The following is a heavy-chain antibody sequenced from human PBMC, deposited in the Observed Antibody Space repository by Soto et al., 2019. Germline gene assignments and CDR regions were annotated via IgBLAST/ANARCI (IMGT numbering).Heavy chain of an antibody. V-gene: IGHV1-8*01. CDR3: ARFDYGDYAPFDY. J-gene: IGHJ4*02. D-gene: IGHD4-17*01. CDR2: MNPNSGNT. CDR1: GYTFTSHD. Sequence: QVQLVQSGAEVKKSGASVKVSCKASGYTFTSHDINWVRQATGQGLEWMGWMNPNSGNTGYAQKFQGRVTMTRNTCTIPAYMELSSLRSEETAVYYCARFDYGDYAPFDYWGQGTLVTVSS.